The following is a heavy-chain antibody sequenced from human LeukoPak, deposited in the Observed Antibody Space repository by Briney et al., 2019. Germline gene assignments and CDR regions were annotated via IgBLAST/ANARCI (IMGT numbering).Heavy chain of an antibody. CDR3: ARGLCSSTGCYQGPFDF. Sequence: AGGSLRLSCAASGFIFSSAWMTWVRQAPGKGLEWVGHIKNKTYGGTTDYAAPVKGRFITSRDDSKNTLYLQMNRLRTDDTAVYYCARGLCSSTGCYQGPFDFWGQGMLVTVSS. CDR2: IKNKTYGGTT. J-gene: IGHJ4*02. CDR1: GFIFSSAW. D-gene: IGHD2-2*01. V-gene: IGHV3-15*01.